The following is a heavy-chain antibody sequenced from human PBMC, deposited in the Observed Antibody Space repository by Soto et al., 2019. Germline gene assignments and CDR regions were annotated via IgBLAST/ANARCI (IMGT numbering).Heavy chain of an antibody. CDR1: GDTFSSYA. Sequence: QVQLVQSGAEVKKPGSSVKVSCKASGDTFSSYAISWVRQAPGQGLEWMGGIIPIFGTANYAQKFQGRVTRTAEEATSTAYMELSSLRSEDTAVYYCARDGSGYRSSASPMDVWGQGTTVTVSS. CDR3: ARDGSGYRSSASPMDV. CDR2: IIPIFGTA. V-gene: IGHV1-69*01. D-gene: IGHD3-22*01. J-gene: IGHJ6*02.